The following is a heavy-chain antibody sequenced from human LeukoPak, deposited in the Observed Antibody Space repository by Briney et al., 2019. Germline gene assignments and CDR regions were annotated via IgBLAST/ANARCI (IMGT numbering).Heavy chain of an antibody. Sequence: SETLGLTCTFSGGSMSSYSWSCMRQPPGKGMEWIGYIYYTRSTKYNLPLKSPLTISVATSKAHFSLNLRTVNAAATDVYSCARGMTTGPDPWGQGTLVTVSS. D-gene: IGHD4-17*01. V-gene: IGHV4-59*08. J-gene: IGHJ5*02. CDR1: GGSMSSYS. CDR2: IYYTRST. CDR3: ARGMTTGPDP.